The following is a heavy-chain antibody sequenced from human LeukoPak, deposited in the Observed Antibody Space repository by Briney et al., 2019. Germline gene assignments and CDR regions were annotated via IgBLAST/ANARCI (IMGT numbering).Heavy chain of an antibody. Sequence: GGSLRLSCAASGFTLSGYWMHWVRQAPGKGPEWVSRINSDGTSTSYADSVKGRFTISRDNAKNTLSLQMNSLRDEDTAVYYCLRSYCTTSNCYGWFDPWGQGTLVTVSS. D-gene: IGHD2-2*01. CDR1: GFTLSGYW. CDR2: INSDGTST. CDR3: LRSYCTTSNCYGWFDP. J-gene: IGHJ5*02. V-gene: IGHV3-74*01.